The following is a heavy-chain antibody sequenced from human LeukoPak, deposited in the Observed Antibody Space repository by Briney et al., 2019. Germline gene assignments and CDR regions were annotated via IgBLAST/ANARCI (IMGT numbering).Heavy chain of an antibody. V-gene: IGHV3-33*06. Sequence: GGSLRLSCAASGFTFSSYGMHWVRQAPGKGLECVAVIWYDGSNKYYADSVKGRFTISRDNSKNTLYLQMNSLRAEDTAVYYCANLLGEFDYWGQGTLVTVSS. D-gene: IGHD1-26*01. CDR1: GFTFSSYG. CDR2: IWYDGSNK. CDR3: ANLLGEFDY. J-gene: IGHJ4*02.